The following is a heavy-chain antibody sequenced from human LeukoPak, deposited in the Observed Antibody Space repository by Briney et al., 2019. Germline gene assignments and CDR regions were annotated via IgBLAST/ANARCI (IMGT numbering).Heavy chain of an antibody. CDR3: AKDGRWIQLWGRYYYYGMDV. D-gene: IGHD5-18*01. J-gene: IGHJ6*04. Sequence: GRSLRLSCAASGFTFSSYGMHWVRRAPGKGLEWVAVISYDGSNKYYADSVKGRFTISRDNSKNTLYLQMNSLRAEDTAVYYCAKDGRWIQLWGRYYYYGMDVWGKGTTVTVSS. CDR1: GFTFSSYG. V-gene: IGHV3-30*18. CDR2: ISYDGSNK.